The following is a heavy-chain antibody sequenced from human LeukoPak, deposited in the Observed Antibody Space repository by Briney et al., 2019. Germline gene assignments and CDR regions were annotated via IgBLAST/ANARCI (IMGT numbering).Heavy chain of an antibody. CDR1: GYSFSNYW. CDR3: ARHTVPAAIRTDSKNYYYYYVDV. Sequence: GESLKISCQGSGYSFSNYWIGWVRQMPGRGLEWMGITYPGDSDTRYSPSFQGHVTISADKSISTACLQWSSLQASDTAMYHCARHTVPAAIRTDSKNYYYYYVDVWGKGTTVTVSS. J-gene: IGHJ6*03. CDR2: TYPGDSDT. D-gene: IGHD2-2*01. V-gene: IGHV5-51*01.